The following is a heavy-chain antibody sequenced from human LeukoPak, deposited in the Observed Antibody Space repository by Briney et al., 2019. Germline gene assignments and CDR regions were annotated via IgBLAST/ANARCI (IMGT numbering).Heavy chain of an antibody. D-gene: IGHD3-3*01. V-gene: IGHV4-34*01. CDR3: ARGSYDFWSGYYSYYYYMDV. Sequence: SETLSLTCAVYGGSFSGYYWSWIRQPPGKGLEWIGEINHSGSTNYNPSLKSRVTISVDTSKNQFSLKLSSVTAADTAVYYCARGSYDFWSGYYSYYYYMDVWGKGTTVTVSS. CDR2: INHSGST. CDR1: GGSFSGYY. J-gene: IGHJ6*03.